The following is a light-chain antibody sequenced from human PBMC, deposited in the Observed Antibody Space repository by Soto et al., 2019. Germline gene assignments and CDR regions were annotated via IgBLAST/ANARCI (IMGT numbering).Light chain of an antibody. J-gene: IGKJ5*01. CDR3: QQRLNWQVT. V-gene: IGKV3-11*01. CDR2: DAS. CDR1: QSVSSY. Sequence: EIVLTQSPATLSLSPGERATLSCRASQSVSSYLAWYQQKPGQAPRLLIYDASNRATGIPARFSGSGSGTDFTLTISSLEPEDFAVYYCQQRLNWQVTFGQGTRLEIK.